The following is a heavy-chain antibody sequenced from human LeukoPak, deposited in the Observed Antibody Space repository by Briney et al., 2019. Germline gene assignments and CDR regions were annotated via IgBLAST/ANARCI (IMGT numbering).Heavy chain of an antibody. CDR1: GFTFSSYE. J-gene: IGHJ4*02. D-gene: IGHD1-1*01. V-gene: IGHV3-23*01. Sequence: PGGSLRLSCAASGFTFSSYEMNWVRQAPGKGLEWVSTINHNGGNTYYADSVKGRFTISRDNSKNTLYLQMNSLRAEDTAVYYCAKVYVWNEYYFDYWGQGTLVTVSS. CDR2: INHNGGNT. CDR3: AKVYVWNEYYFDY.